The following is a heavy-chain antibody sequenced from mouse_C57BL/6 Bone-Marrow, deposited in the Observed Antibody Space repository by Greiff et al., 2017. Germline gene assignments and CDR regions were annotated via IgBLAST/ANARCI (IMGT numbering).Heavy chain of an antibody. CDR3: ARKDMITLSRMDY. Sequence: VQLKESGGDLVKPGGSLKLSCAASGFTFSSYGMSWVRQTPDKGLEWVATISSGGSYTYYPDRVKGRFTIARDNAKNTMYLQMSRLKSEATAMYYCARKDMITLSRMDYWGQGTSVTVSS. CDR2: ISSGGSYT. D-gene: IGHD2-4*01. J-gene: IGHJ4*01. CDR1: GFTFSSYG. V-gene: IGHV5-6*01.